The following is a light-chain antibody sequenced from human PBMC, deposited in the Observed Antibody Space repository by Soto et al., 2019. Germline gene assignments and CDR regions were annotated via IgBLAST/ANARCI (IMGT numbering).Light chain of an antibody. J-gene: IGKJ1*01. Sequence: EIVFTQSPGTLAFSPGERATLSCRASQSVSSNYFAWYHQRPGQAPRLLIYGISSRATGIPDRFSGSGSGTDFTLTISRLEPEDFAVYYCEQYGSSPRTFGQGTKVDIK. CDR3: EQYGSSPRT. CDR1: QSVSSNY. V-gene: IGKV3-20*01. CDR2: GIS.